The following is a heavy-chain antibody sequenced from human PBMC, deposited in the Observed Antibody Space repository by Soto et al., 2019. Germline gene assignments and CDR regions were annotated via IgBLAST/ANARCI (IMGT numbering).Heavy chain of an antibody. V-gene: IGHV3-21*01. CDR2: ISSSSSYI. CDR1: GFTFTTYG. Sequence: VRLVESGGGVVQPGRSLRLSCVASGFTFTTYGMHWVRQAPGKGLEWVSSISSSSSYIYYADSVKGRFTISRDNAKSSLYLQMNSLRAEDTAVYYCARDAGYSTGRWDWFDPWGQGTLVTVSS. D-gene: IGHD6-19*01. CDR3: ARDAGYSTGRWDWFDP. J-gene: IGHJ5*02.